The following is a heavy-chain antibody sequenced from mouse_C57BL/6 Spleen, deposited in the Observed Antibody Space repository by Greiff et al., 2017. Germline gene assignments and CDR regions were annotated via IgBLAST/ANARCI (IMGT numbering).Heavy chain of an antibody. CDR1: GYTFTSYW. CDR3: ARSGDYYGRGAYFDY. J-gene: IGHJ2*01. CDR2: IDPSDSET. Sequence: QVQLQQPGAELVRPGSSVKLSCKASGYTFTSYWMHWVKQRPIQGLEWIGNIDPSDSETHYNQKFKDKATLTVDKSSSTAYMQLSSLTSEYSAVYYCARSGDYYGRGAYFDYWGQGTTLTVSS. V-gene: IGHV1-52*01. D-gene: IGHD1-1*01.